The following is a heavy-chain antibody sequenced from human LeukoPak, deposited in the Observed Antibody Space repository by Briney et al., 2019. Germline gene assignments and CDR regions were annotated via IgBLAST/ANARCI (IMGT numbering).Heavy chain of an antibody. Sequence: GGSLRLSCVASGFTFSSYNMNWVRQAPGKGLEWVSSISSSSIYIYYADSVKGRFTISRDNAKSSPSLQMNSLRAEDTAVYYCARGHSNYGDYFDYWGQGTLVTVSS. CDR3: ARGHSNYGDYFDY. J-gene: IGHJ4*02. D-gene: IGHD4-11*01. V-gene: IGHV3-21*01. CDR1: GFTFSSYN. CDR2: ISSSSIYI.